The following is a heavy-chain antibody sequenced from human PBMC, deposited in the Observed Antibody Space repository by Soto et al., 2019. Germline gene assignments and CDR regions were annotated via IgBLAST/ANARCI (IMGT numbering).Heavy chain of an antibody. J-gene: IGHJ6*04. CDR3: ARDRYSYYDFWSGSXXXXXXXXXX. Sequence: GGSLRLSCAASGFTFSSYWMSWVRQAPGKGLEWVANIKQDGSEKYYVDSVKGRFTISRDNAKNSLYLQMNSLRAEDTAVYYCARDRYSYYDFWSGSXXXXXXXXXXWGXXTTVTXXS. CDR2: IKQDGSEK. CDR1: GFTFSSYW. V-gene: IGHV3-7*01. D-gene: IGHD3-3*01.